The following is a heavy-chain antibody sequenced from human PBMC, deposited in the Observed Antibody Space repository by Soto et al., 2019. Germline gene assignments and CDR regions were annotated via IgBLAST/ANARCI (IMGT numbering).Heavy chain of an antibody. CDR1: GGSISSYY. D-gene: IGHD1-26*01. CDR3: ARALLPGYFDY. Sequence: SETLSLTCTVSGGSISSYYWSWIRQPPGKGLEWIGYIYYSGSTNYNPSLKSRVTISVDTSKNQFSLKLSSVTAADTAVYYCARALLPGYFDYWGQGTLGTVSS. V-gene: IGHV4-59*01. CDR2: IYYSGST. J-gene: IGHJ4*02.